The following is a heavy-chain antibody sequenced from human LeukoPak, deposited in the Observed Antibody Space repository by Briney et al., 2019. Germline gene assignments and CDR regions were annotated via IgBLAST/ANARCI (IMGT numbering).Heavy chain of an antibody. CDR1: GYTLTELS. CDR3: ATLNQGGSGTINWFDP. Sequence: ASVKVSCKVSGYTLTELSMHWVRQAPGKGLEWMGGFDPEDGETIYAQKFQGRVTMTEDTSTDTAYMELNSLRSEDTAVYYCATLNQGGSGTINWFDPWGQGTLVTVSS. V-gene: IGHV1-24*01. CDR2: FDPEDGET. J-gene: IGHJ5*02. D-gene: IGHD3-10*01.